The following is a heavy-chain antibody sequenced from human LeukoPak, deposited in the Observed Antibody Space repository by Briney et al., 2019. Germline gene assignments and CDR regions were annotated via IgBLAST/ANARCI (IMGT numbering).Heavy chain of an antibody. V-gene: IGHV3-48*04. Sequence: HTGGSLRLSCAASGFTVNSNYMSWVRQAPGKGLEWVSYISSSSSTIYYADSVKGRFTISRDNAKNSLYLQMNSLRAEDTAVYYCARSGYSYEYYYYGMDVWGQGTTVTVSS. CDR3: ARSGYSYEYYYYGMDV. CDR1: GFTVNSNY. J-gene: IGHJ6*02. D-gene: IGHD5-18*01. CDR2: ISSSSSTI.